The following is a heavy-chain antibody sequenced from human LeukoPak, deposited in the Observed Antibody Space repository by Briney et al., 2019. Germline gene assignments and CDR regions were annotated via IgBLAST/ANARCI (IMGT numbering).Heavy chain of an antibody. CDR2: IHYSGDT. CDR1: GGSISSGGYY. J-gene: IGHJ3*02. Sequence: PSETLSLTCTVSGGSISSGGYYWSWIRQHPGKGLEWIGYIHYSGDTYYSPSLKSRLTISVDTSKNQFSLRLRSVTAADTAVYYCASYVEMATIHDAFDIWGQGTMVTVSS. V-gene: IGHV4-31*03. CDR3: ASYVEMATIHDAFDI. D-gene: IGHD5-24*01.